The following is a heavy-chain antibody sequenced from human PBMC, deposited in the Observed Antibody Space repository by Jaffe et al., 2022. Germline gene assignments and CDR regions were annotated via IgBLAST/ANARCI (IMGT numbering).Heavy chain of an antibody. CDR3: ARGASSLTGVIYYYYMDV. V-gene: IGHV3-48*03. Sequence: EVQLVESGGGLVQPGGSLRLSCAASGFTFSSYEMNWVRQAPGKGLEWVSYISSSGSTIYYADSVKGRFTISRDNAKNSLYLQMNSLRAEDTAVYYCARGASSLTGVIYYYYMDVWGKGTTVTVSS. D-gene: IGHD2-8*01. J-gene: IGHJ6*03. CDR1: GFTFSSYE. CDR2: ISSSGSTI.